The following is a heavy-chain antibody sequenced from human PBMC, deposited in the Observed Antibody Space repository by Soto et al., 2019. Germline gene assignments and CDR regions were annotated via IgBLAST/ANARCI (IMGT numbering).Heavy chain of an antibody. V-gene: IGHV4-34*01. CDR3: ARDLYYYYGSGSYYSLLDY. CDR1: GGSFSGYY. CDR2: INHSGST. Sequence: PSETLSLTCAVYGGSFSGYYWSWIRQPPGKGLEWIGEINHSGSTNYNPSLKSRVTISVDTSKNQFSLKLSSVTAADTAVYYCARDLYYYYGSGSYYSLLDYWGQGTLVTVSS. D-gene: IGHD3-10*01. J-gene: IGHJ4*02.